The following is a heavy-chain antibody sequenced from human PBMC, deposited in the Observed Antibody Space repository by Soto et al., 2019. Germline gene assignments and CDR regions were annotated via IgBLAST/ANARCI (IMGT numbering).Heavy chain of an antibody. CDR1: GFTFSSYS. CDR3: SRELIPDDFWSGYYTGGKTP. CDR2: ISSSSSYI. J-gene: IGHJ5*02. Sequence: GGSLRLSCAASGFTFSSYSMNWVRQAPGKGLEWVSSISSSSSYIYYADSVKGRFTISRDKAKNSLYLQMNSLRAGETAVYYCSRELIPDDFWSGYYTGGKTPWGQGTLVTVSS. V-gene: IGHV3-21*01. D-gene: IGHD3-3*01.